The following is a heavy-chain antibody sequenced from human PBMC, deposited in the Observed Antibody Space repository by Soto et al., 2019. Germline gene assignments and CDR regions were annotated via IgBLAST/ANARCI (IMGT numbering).Heavy chain of an antibody. D-gene: IGHD2-15*01. Sequence: GGSLRLSCAASGFTFSSYGMHWVRQAPGKGLEWVALIWFDGSDKYSADSVKGRFTISRDNSKNTLYLQMNSLRAEDTAVYYCARLYCSASSCYSVGGFDIWGQGTMVTVSS. J-gene: IGHJ3*02. CDR3: ARLYCSASSCYSVGGFDI. CDR2: IWFDGSDK. V-gene: IGHV3-33*03. CDR1: GFTFSSYG.